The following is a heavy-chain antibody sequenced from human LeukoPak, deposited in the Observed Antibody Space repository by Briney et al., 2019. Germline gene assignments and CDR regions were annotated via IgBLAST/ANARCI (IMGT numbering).Heavy chain of an antibody. CDR2: IYSGGST. CDR1: GFTVSSNY. Sequence: GGSPRLSCAASGFTVSSNYMSWVRQAPGKGLEWVSVIYSGGSTYYADSVKGRFTISRDNSKNTLYLQMNSLRAEDTAVYYCAGAHYSSGWYVGRGYYFDYWGQGTLVTVSS. CDR3: AGAHYSSGWYVGRGYYFDY. J-gene: IGHJ4*02. V-gene: IGHV3-66*02. D-gene: IGHD6-19*01.